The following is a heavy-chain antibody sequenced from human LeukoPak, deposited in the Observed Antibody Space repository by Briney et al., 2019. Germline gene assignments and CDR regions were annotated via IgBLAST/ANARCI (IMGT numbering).Heavy chain of an antibody. V-gene: IGHV7-4-1*02. J-gene: IGHJ4*02. CDR3: AREGDIAAAGIPDY. CDR2: INTNTGNP. D-gene: IGHD6-13*01. CDR1: GYTFTSYA. Sequence: PGGSLRLSFAASGYTFTSYAMNWVRQAPGQGLEWMGWINTNTGNPTYAQGFTGRFVFSLDTSVSTAYLQISSLKAEDTAVYYCAREGDIAAAGIPDYWGQGTLVTVSS.